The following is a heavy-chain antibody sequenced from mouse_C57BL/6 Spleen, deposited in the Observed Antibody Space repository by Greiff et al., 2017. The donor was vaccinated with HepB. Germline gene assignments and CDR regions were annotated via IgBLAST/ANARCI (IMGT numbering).Heavy chain of an antibody. CDR1: GFTFTDYY. Sequence: EVMLVESGGGLVQPGGSLSLSCAASGFTFTDYYMSWVRQPPGKALEWLGFIRNKANGYTTEYSASVKGRFTISRDNSQSILYLQMNALRAEDSATYYCAGGLRRYFDYWGQGTTLTVSS. V-gene: IGHV7-3*01. CDR2: IRNKANGYTT. D-gene: IGHD2-4*01. J-gene: IGHJ2*01. CDR3: AGGLRRYFDY.